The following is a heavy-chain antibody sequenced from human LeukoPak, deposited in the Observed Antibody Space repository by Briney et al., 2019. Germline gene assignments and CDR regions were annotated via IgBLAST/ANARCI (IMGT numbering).Heavy chain of an antibody. CDR1: GFPFSMSA. CDR2: ISSDSYYI. Sequence: TGVSLRLSCATSGFPFSMSAMNWVRQAPGRGLEWVSSISSDSYYIYYGDSLKGRFTISRDNAKNSLFLQMNSLRSEDTAVYYCARDRGGGSLDYWGQGTLVTVSS. V-gene: IGHV3-21*01. D-gene: IGHD3-16*01. J-gene: IGHJ4*02. CDR3: ARDRGGGSLDY.